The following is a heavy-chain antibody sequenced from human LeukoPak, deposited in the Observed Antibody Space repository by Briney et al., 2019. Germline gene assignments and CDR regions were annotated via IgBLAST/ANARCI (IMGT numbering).Heavy chain of an antibody. CDR2: IYTSGST. V-gene: IGHV4-4*07. CDR1: GGSIDSYH. J-gene: IGHJ6*03. CDR3: ARVDAVATYYYYYYMDV. Sequence: SETLSLTCTVSGGSIDSYHWSWIRHPAGRGLEWIGRIYTSGSTNYNPSLKSRVTMSVDTSKNQFSLKLSSVTAADTAVYYCARVDAVATYYYYYYMDVWGKGTTVTVSS. D-gene: IGHD6-19*01.